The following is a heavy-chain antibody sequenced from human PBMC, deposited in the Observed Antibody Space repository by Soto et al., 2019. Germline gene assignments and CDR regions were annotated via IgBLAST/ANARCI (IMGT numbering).Heavy chain of an antibody. D-gene: IGHD3-10*01. CDR2: INHSGST. J-gene: IGHJ4*02. CDR1: GGSFSGYY. V-gene: IGHV4-34*01. Sequence: SETLSLTCAVYGGSFSGYYWSWIRQPPGKGLEWIGEINHSGSTNYNPSLKSRVTISVDTSKNQFSLKLSSVTAADTAVYYCARGRVSITMVRGLHRFDYWGQGTLVTVSS. CDR3: ARGRVSITMVRGLHRFDY.